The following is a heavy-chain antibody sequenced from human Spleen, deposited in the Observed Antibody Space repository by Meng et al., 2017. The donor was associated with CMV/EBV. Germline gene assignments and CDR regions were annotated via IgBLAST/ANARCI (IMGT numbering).Heavy chain of an antibody. CDR1: GYTFTGYY. CDR2: INPNSGGA. J-gene: IGHJ3*02. V-gene: IGHV1-2*02. CDR3: ARDKRRDDAFDI. D-gene: IGHD5-24*01. Sequence: ASVKVSCKASGYTFTGYYMNWVRQAPGQGLEWLGWINPNSGGANYAQKFQGRVTMTTDTSITTAYMELSRLRSDDTAVYYCARDKRRDDAFDIWGQGTTVTVSS.